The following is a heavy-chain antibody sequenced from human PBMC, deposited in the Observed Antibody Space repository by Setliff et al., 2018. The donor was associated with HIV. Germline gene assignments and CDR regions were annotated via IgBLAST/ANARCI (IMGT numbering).Heavy chain of an antibody. CDR3: ARDSVTIFGVVPYYYYGMDV. V-gene: IGHV3-48*03. CDR1: GYSFSSYE. D-gene: IGHD3-3*01. CDR2: ISSSGSSI. Sequence: PGGSLRLSCAGSGYSFSSYEMNWVRQGPGKGLEWVSYISSSGSSIYYADSVKGRFTISRDNAKNSLYLQMNSLRAEDTAVYYCARDSVTIFGVVPYYYYGMDVWGQGTTVTVSS. J-gene: IGHJ6*02.